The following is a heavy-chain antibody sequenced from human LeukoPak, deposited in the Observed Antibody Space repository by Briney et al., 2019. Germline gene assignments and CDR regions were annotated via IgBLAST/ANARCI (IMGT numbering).Heavy chain of an antibody. CDR1: GFAVSTNH. Sequence: QSGGSLRLSCAASGFAVSTNHLSWVRQAPGKGLEWVSVIYSDGSTYYTDSVKGRFTISRDNSKNTLYLQMNSLRPGDTAVYYCARDQRSESYYPWGWFDPWGQGTLVTASS. D-gene: IGHD1-26*01. J-gene: IGHJ5*02. CDR3: ARDQRSESYYPWGWFDP. CDR2: IYSDGST. V-gene: IGHV3-66*02.